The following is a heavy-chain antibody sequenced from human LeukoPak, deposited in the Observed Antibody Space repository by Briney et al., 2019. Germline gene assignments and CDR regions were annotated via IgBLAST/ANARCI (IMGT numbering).Heavy chain of an antibody. Sequence: GGSLRLSCAASGFTFSDYYMSWIRQAPGKGLEWVSYISSSGSTIYYADSVKGRFTISRDNAKNSLYLQMNSLRAEDTAVYYCARDDIPLYYYYYGMDVWGQGTTVTVSS. V-gene: IGHV3-11*04. CDR3: ARDDIPLYYYYYGMDV. D-gene: IGHD2-2*02. CDR1: GFTFSDYY. CDR2: ISSSGSTI. J-gene: IGHJ6*02.